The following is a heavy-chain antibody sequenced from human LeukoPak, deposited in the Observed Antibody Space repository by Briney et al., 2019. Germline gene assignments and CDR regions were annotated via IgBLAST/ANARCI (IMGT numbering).Heavy chain of an antibody. Sequence: AGGSLRLSCAASGFTFRNYVIHWVRQAPGKGLEWVAVTSSDLNVKLYADSVKGRYTISRDNSKITVYLQMNSLKAEDTAVYYCAKELYNYGDYGAEGLDVGGQGTTVTVS. D-gene: IGHD4-17*01. CDR1: GFTFRNYV. V-gene: IGHV3-30*18. J-gene: IGHJ6*02. CDR2: TSSDLNVK. CDR3: AKELYNYGDYGAEGLDV.